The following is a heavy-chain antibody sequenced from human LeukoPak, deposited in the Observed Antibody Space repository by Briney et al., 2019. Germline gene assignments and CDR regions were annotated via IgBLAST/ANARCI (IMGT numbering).Heavy chain of an antibody. CDR1: GYSISSGDY. J-gene: IGHJ4*02. V-gene: IGHV4-38-2*01. D-gene: IGHD6-13*01. CDR3: ARKNAAAATAFDY. CDR2: IYNSVST. Sequence: SETLSLTCAVSGYSISSGDYWGWIRQPPGKGLEWIGSIYNSVSTYYNPSLKSRVTISVDTSKNQFSLKLSSVTAADTAVYYCARKNAAAATAFDYWGQGTLVTVSS.